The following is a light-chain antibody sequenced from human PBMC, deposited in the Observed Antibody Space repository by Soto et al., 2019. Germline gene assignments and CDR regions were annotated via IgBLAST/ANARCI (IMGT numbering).Light chain of an antibody. CDR1: SSNIGNNY. Sequence: QSALTQPPSLSAAPGQKVTISCSGSSSNIGNNYVSWYQQLPGQAPKLLLYHNNKRPSGIPDLFSGSKSGTSATLGITGLQTGDEADYYCGTWDSCLSADVFGTGTMVTVL. V-gene: IGLV1-51*01. J-gene: IGLJ1*01. CDR3: GTWDSCLSADV. CDR2: HNN.